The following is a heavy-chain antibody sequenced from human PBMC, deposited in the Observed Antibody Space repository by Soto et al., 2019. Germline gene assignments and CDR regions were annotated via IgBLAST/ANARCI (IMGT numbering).Heavy chain of an antibody. J-gene: IGHJ6*02. V-gene: IGHV3-23*01. Sequence: GGSPRLSCAASGFTFSSYAMSWVRQAPGKGLEWVSAISGSGGSTYYADSVKGRFTISRDNSKNTLYLQMNSLRAEDTAVYYCAKDRLTAATSQRYYGMDVWGQGTTVTVSS. D-gene: IGHD2-15*01. CDR1: GFTFSSYA. CDR2: ISGSGGST. CDR3: AKDRLTAATSQRYYGMDV.